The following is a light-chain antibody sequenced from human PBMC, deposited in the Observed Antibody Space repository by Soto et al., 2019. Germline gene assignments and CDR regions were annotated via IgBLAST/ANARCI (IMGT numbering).Light chain of an antibody. Sequence: EIVLTQSPGTLSLSPGKRATLSCWASQSVHSSHLAWYQQRPGQPPRLLIYGASSRATGIPDRFSGSGSGTVFTLTISRLEPEDFVVYFCQQYDSSPTTFGQGTKVDIK. J-gene: IGKJ1*01. V-gene: IGKV3-20*01. CDR1: QSVHSSH. CDR2: GAS. CDR3: QQYDSSPTT.